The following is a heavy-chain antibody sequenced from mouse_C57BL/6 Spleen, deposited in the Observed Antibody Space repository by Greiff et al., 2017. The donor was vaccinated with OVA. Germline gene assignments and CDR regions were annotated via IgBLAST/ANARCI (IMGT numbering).Heavy chain of an antibody. V-gene: IGHV1-18*01. D-gene: IGHD1-1*01. CDR3: ARRGGSSWYFDV. CDR2: INPNNGGT. Sequence: EVQLQQSGPELVKPGALVKIPCKASGYTFTDYNMDWVKQSHGKSLEWIGDINPNNGGTIYNQKFKGKATLTVDKSSSTAYMELRSLTSEDTAVYYCARRGGSSWYFDVWGTGTTVTVSS. CDR1: GYTFTDYN. J-gene: IGHJ1*03.